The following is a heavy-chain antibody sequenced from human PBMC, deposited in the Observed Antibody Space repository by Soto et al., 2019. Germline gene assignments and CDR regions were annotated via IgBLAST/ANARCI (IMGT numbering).Heavy chain of an antibody. D-gene: IGHD3-3*01. Sequence: PSETLSLTCTVSGGSISNYYWSWIRQPPGKGLELIGYVFHSGSTNYNPSLKSRVTISLDTSKNQFSLKLNSVTAADTAVYYCAREDDFWSGYLAYWGQGALVTVSS. CDR3: AREDDFWSGYLAY. J-gene: IGHJ4*02. CDR2: VFHSGST. V-gene: IGHV4-59*01. CDR1: GGSISNYY.